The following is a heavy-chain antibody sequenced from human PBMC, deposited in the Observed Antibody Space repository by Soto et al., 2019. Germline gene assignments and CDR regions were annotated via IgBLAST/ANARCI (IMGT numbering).Heavy chain of an antibody. CDR1: GFSFTTYA. J-gene: IGHJ6*02. D-gene: IGHD3-10*01. CDR2: ISYDGSNK. Sequence: GGSLRLSCAASGFSFTTYAMYWVRQAPGKGLEWVAVISYDGSNKYYADSVQGRFTISRDNSMHTLYLQVNSLRDDDTAVYYCARAGMSGAYYYYYGLDVWGQGTTVTVSS. V-gene: IGHV3-30-3*01. CDR3: ARAGMSGAYYYYYGLDV.